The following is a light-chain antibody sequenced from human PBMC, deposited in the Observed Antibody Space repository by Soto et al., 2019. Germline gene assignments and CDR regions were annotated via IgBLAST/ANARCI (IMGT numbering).Light chain of an antibody. J-gene: IGKJ3*01. Sequence: DIQMTQSPSTLSASVGDRVTITCRASQSISSWLAWYQQNPGKAPKLLIYKASTLESGVPSRFSGSGSGTESTLTISSLQPDDFATYYCQQSFTIGPGTKVDIK. V-gene: IGKV1-5*03. CDR1: QSISSW. CDR3: QQSFT. CDR2: KAS.